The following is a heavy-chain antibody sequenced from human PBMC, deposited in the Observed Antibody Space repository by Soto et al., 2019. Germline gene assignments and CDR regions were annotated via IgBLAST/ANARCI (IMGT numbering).Heavy chain of an antibody. CDR2: IWYDGSNK. Sequence: GGSLRLSCAASGFTFSSYGMHWVRQAPGKGLEWVAVIWYDGSNKYYADSVKGRFTISRDNSKNTLYLQMNSLRAEDTAVYYCAKQRWEPLGFVAFDIWGQGTMVTVSS. J-gene: IGHJ3*02. CDR1: GFTFSSYG. D-gene: IGHD2-15*01. CDR3: AKQRWEPLGFVAFDI. V-gene: IGHV3-33*06.